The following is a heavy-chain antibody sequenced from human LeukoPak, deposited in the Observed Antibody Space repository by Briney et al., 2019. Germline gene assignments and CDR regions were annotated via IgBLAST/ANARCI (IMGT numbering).Heavy chain of an antibody. CDR3: ARGPRYYCSSTSCSYNWFDP. Sequence: SETLSLTCTVSGGSNSSYYWSWILQPAGKVLEWIGRIYTSGSTNYNPSLKSRVTMSVDTSKNQFSLKLSSVTAADTAVYYCARGPRYYCSSTSCSYNWFDPWGQGTLVTVSS. J-gene: IGHJ5*02. CDR2: IYTSGST. D-gene: IGHD2-2*01. V-gene: IGHV4-4*07. CDR1: GGSNSSYY.